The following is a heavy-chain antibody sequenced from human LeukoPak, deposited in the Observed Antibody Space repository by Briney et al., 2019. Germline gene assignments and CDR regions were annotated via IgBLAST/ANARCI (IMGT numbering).Heavy chain of an antibody. CDR2: INWNSGSI. CDR3: AKAKYNRDAFDI. J-gene: IGHJ3*02. CDR1: GFTFDDYA. V-gene: IGHV3-9*01. Sequence: GGSLRLSCAASGFTFDDYAMHWVRQAPGKGLEWVSGINWNSGSIGYADSVKGRFTISRDNAKNSLYLQMNSLRAEDTALYYCAKAKYNRDAFDIWGQGTMVTVSS. D-gene: IGHD1-20*01.